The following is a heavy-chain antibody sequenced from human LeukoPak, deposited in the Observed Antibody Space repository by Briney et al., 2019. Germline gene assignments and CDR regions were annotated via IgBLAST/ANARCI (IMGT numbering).Heavy chain of an antibody. CDR2: FDAENGDI. V-gene: IGHV1-24*01. CDR1: GYLLRESS. J-gene: IGHJ3*01. D-gene: IGHD6-19*01. Sequence: ASVKVSCKISGYLLRESSMHWVRQAPGKGLEWMGGFDAENGDIIYAQKLQGRVTMTEDISTDTAYMELSGLRSDDTAVYYCATEDPSGLDVLLNWGQGTMVTVSS. CDR3: ATEDPSGLDVLLN.